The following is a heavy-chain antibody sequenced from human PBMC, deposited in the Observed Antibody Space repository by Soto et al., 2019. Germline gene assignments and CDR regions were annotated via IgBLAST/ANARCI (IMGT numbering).Heavy chain of an antibody. D-gene: IGHD6-25*01. J-gene: IGHJ4*02. Sequence: QVHLVESGGGMVHPGRSLRLSCAASGFTFSNNGMHWVRQAPGKGLEWMGVISYEGSEKYYAGSVKGRFTISRDNSKNTLYLQMDTLRAEDTAIYYCVKDKGAAAGFDYWGQGILVTVSS. V-gene: IGHV3-30*18. CDR1: GFTFSNNG. CDR3: VKDKGAAAGFDY. CDR2: ISYEGSEK.